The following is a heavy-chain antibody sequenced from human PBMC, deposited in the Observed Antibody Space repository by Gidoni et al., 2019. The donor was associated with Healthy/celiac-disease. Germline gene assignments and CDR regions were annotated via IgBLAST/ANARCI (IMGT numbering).Heavy chain of an antibody. CDR1: GGSISSSSYY. J-gene: IGHJ6*02. V-gene: IGHV4-39*07. CDR3: ARDCHYYDSSGYLKIGMDV. Sequence: QLQLQESGPGLVKPSETLSLTCTVPGGSISSSSYYWGWIRQTPGKGLEWIGSIYCSGSTYYNPSLKSRVTISVDTSKNQFSLKLSSVTAADTAVYYCARDCHYYDSSGYLKIGMDVWGQGTTVTVSS. D-gene: IGHD3-22*01. CDR2: IYCSGST.